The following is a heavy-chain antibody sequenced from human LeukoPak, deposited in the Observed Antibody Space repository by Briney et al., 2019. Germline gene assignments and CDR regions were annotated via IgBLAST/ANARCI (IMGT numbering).Heavy chain of an antibody. CDR1: GGTFSSYA. CDR3: RVVVNPFDY. CDR2: IIPIFGTA. J-gene: IGHJ4*02. Sequence: ASVKVSCKASGGTFSSYAISLVRQAPGQGLEWMGRIIPIFGTANYAQKFRGRVTITTDESTSTAYMELSSLRSEDTAVYYCRVVVNPFDYWSQGTLVTVSS. D-gene: IGHD3-22*01. V-gene: IGHV1-69*05.